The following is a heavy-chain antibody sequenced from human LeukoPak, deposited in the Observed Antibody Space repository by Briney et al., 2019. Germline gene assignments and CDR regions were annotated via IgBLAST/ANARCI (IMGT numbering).Heavy chain of an antibody. CDR3: AKEWWDDGYSSVDY. CDR2: ISYDGSNK. D-gene: IGHD5-24*01. J-gene: IGHJ4*02. V-gene: IGHV3-30*18. CDR1: GFTFSSYW. Sequence: GGSLRLSCAASGFTFSSYWMHWVRQAPGKGLEWVAVISYDGSNKYYADSVKGRFTISRDNSKNTLYLQMNSLRAEDTAVYYCAKEWWDDGYSSVDYWGQGTLVTVSS.